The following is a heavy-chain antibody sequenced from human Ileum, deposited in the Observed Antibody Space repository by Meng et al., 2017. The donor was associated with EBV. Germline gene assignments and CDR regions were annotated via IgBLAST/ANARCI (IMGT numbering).Heavy chain of an antibody. CDR2: VNPTGSAT. D-gene: IGHD2/OR15-2a*01. V-gene: IGHV1-46*01. Sequence: QVQRLQVGAGVTMPGASVKLSCKASGYTSTNNFMHWVRQAPGQGLEWMGTVNPTGSATVYAQKFQGRVTMTRDTSTSTVYMELSSLRSEDMAVYYCATEYTATRRFDYWGLGTLVTVSS. CDR3: ATEYTATRRFDY. CDR1: GYTSTNNF. J-gene: IGHJ4*02.